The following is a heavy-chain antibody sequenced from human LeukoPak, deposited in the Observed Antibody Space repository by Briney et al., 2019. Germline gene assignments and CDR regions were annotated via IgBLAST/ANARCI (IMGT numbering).Heavy chain of an antibody. CDR3: ARQLAGGNSWEFDY. Sequence: PGGSLRLSCAASGFTFSSYGMNWVRQAPGKGLEWVSTISGRGGSTYYADSVKGRSTISRDNSKNTLYLQMNSLRVEDTALYYCARQLAGGNSWEFDYWGQGTLVTVSS. CDR2: ISGRGGST. CDR1: GFTFSSYG. D-gene: IGHD4-23*01. V-gene: IGHV3-23*01. J-gene: IGHJ4*02.